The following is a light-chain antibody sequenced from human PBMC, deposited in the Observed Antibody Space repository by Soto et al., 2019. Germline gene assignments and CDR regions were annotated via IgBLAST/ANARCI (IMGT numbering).Light chain of an antibody. J-gene: IGLJ2*01. CDR3: SSYTSTSTYVV. CDR1: SSDIGAYNY. V-gene: IGLV2-14*03. Sequence: QSALTQPASVSGSPGQSITISCTGTSSDIGAYNYVSWYQQLPGKAPKLMIYDVNNRPSGVSNRFSGSKSGNTASLTISGLQAEDEADYYCSSYTSTSTYVVFGGGTKLTVL. CDR2: DVN.